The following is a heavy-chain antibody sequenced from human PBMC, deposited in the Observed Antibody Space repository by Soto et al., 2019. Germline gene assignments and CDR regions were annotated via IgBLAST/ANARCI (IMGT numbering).Heavy chain of an antibody. CDR1: GFTVSSNY. CDR2: IYSGGST. Sequence: EVQLVESGGGLVQPGGSLRLCCAASGFTVSSNYISWFRKAPGKGLEWVSVIYSGGSTNYADSVKGRFTISRDNSKNTLYLQMNSLRAEDTAVYYCARERVVAASDWGQGTLVIVSS. CDR3: ARERVVAASD. D-gene: IGHD2-15*01. V-gene: IGHV3-66*01. J-gene: IGHJ4*02.